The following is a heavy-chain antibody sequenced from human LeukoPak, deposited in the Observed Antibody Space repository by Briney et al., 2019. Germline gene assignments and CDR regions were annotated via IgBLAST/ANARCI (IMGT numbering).Heavy chain of an antibody. CDR3: ARGYCSSTSCAPKLDFDY. V-gene: IGHV1-2*02. D-gene: IGHD2-2*01. CDR1: GYTFTGYY. Sequence: ASVKVSCKASGYTFTGYYMHWVRQAPGQGLEWMGWINPNSGGTNYAQKFQGRVTMTRDTSISTAYMELSRLRSDDTAVYYCARGYCSSTSCAPKLDFDYWGQGTLVTVSS. CDR2: INPNSGGT. J-gene: IGHJ4*02.